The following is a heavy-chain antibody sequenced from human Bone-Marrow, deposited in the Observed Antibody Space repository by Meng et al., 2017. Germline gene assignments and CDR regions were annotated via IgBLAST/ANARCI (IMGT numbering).Heavy chain of an antibody. CDR3: ARAVRGLWPD. CDR1: GFTFDDYG. V-gene: IGHV3-33*08. CDR2: IWYDGSNK. D-gene: IGHD3-10*01. Sequence: GGSLRLSCAASGFTFDDYGMSWVRQAPGKGLEWVAVIWYDGSNKYYADSVKGRFTISRDNSKNTLYLQMNSLRAEDTAVYYCARAVRGLWPDWGQGTLVTVFS. J-gene: IGHJ4*02.